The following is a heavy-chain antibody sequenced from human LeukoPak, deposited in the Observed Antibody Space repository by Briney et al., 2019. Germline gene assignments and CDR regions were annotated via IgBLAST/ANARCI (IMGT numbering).Heavy chain of an antibody. V-gene: IGHV3-48*04. CDR1: GFTFSSYS. CDR3: ARDGGIAARPGDYYYYYGMDV. CDR2: ISSSGSTI. Sequence: GGSLRLSCAASGFTFSSYSMNWVRQAPGKGLEWVSYISSSGSTIYYADSVKGRFTISRDNAKNSLYLQMNSLRAEDTAVYYCARDGGIAARPGDYYYYYGMDVWGQGTTVTVSS. D-gene: IGHD6-6*01. J-gene: IGHJ6*02.